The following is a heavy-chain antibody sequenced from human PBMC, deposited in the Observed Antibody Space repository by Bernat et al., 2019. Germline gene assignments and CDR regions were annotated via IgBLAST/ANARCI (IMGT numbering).Heavy chain of an antibody. CDR3: ARGGCSAGDCWYYYDS. V-gene: IGHV4-34*01. J-gene: IGHJ4*02. Sequence: QLQLQESGPGLVKPSETLSLTCAVYGGSFSGHYWTWIRQSPGKGLEWIGEINHGGSFAYNPSLSSRVNVSIETSKKQFSLKLISVTAADTAVYYCARGGCSAGDCWYYYDSWGQGIPVTVSS. CDR2: INHGGSF. D-gene: IGHD2-21*02. CDR1: GGSFSGHY.